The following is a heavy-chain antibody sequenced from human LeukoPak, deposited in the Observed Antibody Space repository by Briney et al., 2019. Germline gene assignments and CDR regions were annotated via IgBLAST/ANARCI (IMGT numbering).Heavy chain of an antibody. J-gene: IGHJ4*02. CDR1: GYTFTSYD. D-gene: IGHD6-13*01. CDR3: ARVVKSPGYSSSWYSY. V-gene: IGHV1-2*02. Sequence: ASVKVSCKASGYTFTSYDISWVRQAPGQGLEWMGWINPNSGGTNYAQKFQGRVTMTRDTSISTAYMELSRLRSDDTAVYYCARVVKSPGYSSSWYSYWGQGTLVTVSS. CDR2: INPNSGGT.